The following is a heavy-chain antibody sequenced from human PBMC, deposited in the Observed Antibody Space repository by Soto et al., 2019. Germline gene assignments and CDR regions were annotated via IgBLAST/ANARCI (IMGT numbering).Heavy chain of an antibody. J-gene: IGHJ4*02. CDR1: GFTFSSYE. V-gene: IGHV3-48*03. CDR2: ITSTGSTR. Sequence: EVQLVESGGGLVQPGGSLRLSCAASGFTFSSYEMNWVRQAPGKGLEWVSDITSTGSTRYYADSVKGRFTISRDNAKNSLYLQMNSLRAEETAVYYCARGYCTSSACHWNFDYWGQGTLVTVSS. D-gene: IGHD2-8*02. CDR3: ARGYCTSSACHWNFDY.